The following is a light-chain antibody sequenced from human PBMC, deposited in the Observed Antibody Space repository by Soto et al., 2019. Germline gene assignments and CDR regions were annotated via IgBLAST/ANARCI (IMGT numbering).Light chain of an antibody. CDR2: EVN. J-gene: IGLJ1*01. Sequence: QSVLTQPPSASGSPGQSVTISCTGTSSDVGGYNYVSWYQQHPGKAPKLMIYEVNKRPSGVPDRFSGSKSGNTASLTVSGLQAEDEADYYCASFGVSNHVFGTGTKVTVL. CDR1: SSDVGGYNY. CDR3: ASFGVSNHV. V-gene: IGLV2-8*01.